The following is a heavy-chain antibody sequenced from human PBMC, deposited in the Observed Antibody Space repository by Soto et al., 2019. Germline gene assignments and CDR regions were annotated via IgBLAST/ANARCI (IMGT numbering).Heavy chain of an antibody. CDR3: AGASSSSWAEFDC. Sequence: QVQLQESGPGLVKPSETLSLTCTVSGGSISSSYWSWIRQPPGKGLEWIGYVYNSGGTNYNPSLKSRVTISVDTSKNQFSLKLSSVTAADTAMYFCAGASSSSWAEFDCCGQGTLVTVSS. J-gene: IGHJ4*02. CDR1: GGSISSSY. V-gene: IGHV4-59*01. D-gene: IGHD6-13*01. CDR2: VYNSGGT.